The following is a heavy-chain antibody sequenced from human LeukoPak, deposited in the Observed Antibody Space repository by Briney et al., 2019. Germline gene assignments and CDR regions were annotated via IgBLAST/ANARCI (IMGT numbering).Heavy chain of an antibody. D-gene: IGHD3-22*01. V-gene: IGHV4-39*07. Sequence: PSETLSLACTVSSGSISTSNYYWGWVRQPPGKALEWIGNIFYSGSTYYSPSLKSRVTISLDTSRNQFSLKLNSVTAADTAVYYCARGRRTPYDIRGDWFDPWGQGTLATVSS. CDR3: ARGRRTPYDIRGDWFDP. CDR2: IFYSGST. CDR1: SGSISTSNYY. J-gene: IGHJ5*02.